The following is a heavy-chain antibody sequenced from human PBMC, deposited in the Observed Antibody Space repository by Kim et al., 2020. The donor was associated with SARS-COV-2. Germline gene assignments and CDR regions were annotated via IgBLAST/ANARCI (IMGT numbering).Heavy chain of an antibody. Sequence: TGYAQKFQGRVTMTRNTSISTAYMELSSLRSEDTAVYYCARAPWQIWFDYWGQGTLVTVSS. D-gene: IGHD5-18*01. CDR2: T. J-gene: IGHJ4*02. CDR3: ARAPWQIWFDY. V-gene: IGHV1-8*01.